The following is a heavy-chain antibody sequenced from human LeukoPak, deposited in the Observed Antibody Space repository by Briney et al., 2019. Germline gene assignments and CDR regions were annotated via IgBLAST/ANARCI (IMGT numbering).Heavy chain of an antibody. V-gene: IGHV4-30-4*01. CDR2: IYYSGST. CDR1: GGSISSGDYY. Sequence: PSETLSLTCTVSGGSISSGDYYWSWIRQPPGKGLEWIGYIYYSGSTYYNPSLKSRVTISVDTSKNQFSLKLSSVTAADTAMYYCARAGWRYYYDSSGKNWFDPWGQGTLVTVSS. D-gene: IGHD3-22*01. J-gene: IGHJ5*02. CDR3: ARAGWRYYYDSSGKNWFDP.